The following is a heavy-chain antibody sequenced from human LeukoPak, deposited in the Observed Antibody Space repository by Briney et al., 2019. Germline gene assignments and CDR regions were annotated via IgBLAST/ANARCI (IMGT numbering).Heavy chain of an antibody. CDR1: GYTFTGYY. Sequence: ASVKGSCKASGYTFTGYYMHWVRQAPGQGLEWMGWINPNSGGTNYAQKFQGRVTMTRDTSISTAYMELSRLRSDDTAVYYCARDRPYYYDSNGYYYYGMDVWGQGTTVTVSS. V-gene: IGHV1-2*02. CDR2: INPNSGGT. CDR3: ARDRPYYYDSNGYYYYGMDV. J-gene: IGHJ6*02. D-gene: IGHD3-22*01.